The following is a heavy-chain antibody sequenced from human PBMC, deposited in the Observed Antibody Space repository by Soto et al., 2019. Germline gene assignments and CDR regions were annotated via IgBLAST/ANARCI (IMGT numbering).Heavy chain of an antibody. CDR3: TKEWGRPLDY. J-gene: IGHJ4*02. CDR1: GFSFSSYA. Sequence: EVQLLQSGGGLVQPGGSLRLSCAASGFSFSSYAMSWVRQAPGKGLEWVSAISGSGGNTYYADSVKGRFTISRDNSKNALYMQMNSLRAEDTAVYYCTKEWGRPLDYWGQGTLVTVSS. V-gene: IGHV3-23*01. CDR2: ISGSGGNT. D-gene: IGHD7-27*01.